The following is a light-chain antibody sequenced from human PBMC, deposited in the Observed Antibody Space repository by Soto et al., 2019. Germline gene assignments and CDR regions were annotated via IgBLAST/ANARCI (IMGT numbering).Light chain of an antibody. CDR1: SSNIGNNP. Sequence: QSVLTQPPSASGTPGQRVTISCSGSSSNIGNNPVNWYQQLPGTAPKLLIYSNSHRPSGVPDRFSGSKSGTSASLAISGPQSEDEADYYCAAWDDSLTGSWVFGGGTTLTVL. CDR2: SNS. CDR3: AAWDDSLTGSWV. V-gene: IGLV1-44*01. J-gene: IGLJ3*02.